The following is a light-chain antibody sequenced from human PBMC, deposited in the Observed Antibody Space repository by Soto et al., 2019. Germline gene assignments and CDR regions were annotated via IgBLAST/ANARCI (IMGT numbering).Light chain of an antibody. CDR1: QSVSTN. Sequence: EIVMTQSPATLPVSPGEGATLSCRASQSVSTNLAWYQQTPGQAPRLLIYGASTRATGLPDRFSGSGSGTDFTLTISRLEPEDFAVYYCQQYGRSPWTFGQGTKVDIK. V-gene: IGKV3-20*01. CDR3: QQYGRSPWT. CDR2: GAS. J-gene: IGKJ1*01.